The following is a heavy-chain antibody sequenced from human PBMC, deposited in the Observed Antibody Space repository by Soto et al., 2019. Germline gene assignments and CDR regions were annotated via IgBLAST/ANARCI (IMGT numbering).Heavy chain of an antibody. D-gene: IGHD2-2*02. J-gene: IGHJ6*02. Sequence: ASVKVSCKASGYTFTSDGISWVRQAPGQGLEWMGWISAYNGNTSYAQKLQGRVTMTTDTSTSTAYMELRSLRSDDTAVYYCSSCSSTSCYTNYYFGMEVWGQWTTVTDSS. CDR2: ISAYNGNT. CDR3: SSCSSTSCYTNYYFGMEV. CDR1: GYTFTSDG. V-gene: IGHV1-18*01.